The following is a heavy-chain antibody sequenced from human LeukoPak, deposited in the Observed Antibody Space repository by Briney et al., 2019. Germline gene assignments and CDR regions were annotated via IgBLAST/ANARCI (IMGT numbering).Heavy chain of an antibody. CDR3: ARGTARRYDFTPNP. D-gene: IGHD3-3*01. Sequence: GGSLGLSCAASGFTFSSYSMNWVRQAPGKGLEWVSSISSSSSYIYYADSVKGRFTISRDNAKNSLYLQMNSLRAEDTAVYYCARGTARRYDFTPNPWGQGTLVTVSS. V-gene: IGHV3-21*01. J-gene: IGHJ5*02. CDR1: GFTFSSYS. CDR2: ISSSSSYI.